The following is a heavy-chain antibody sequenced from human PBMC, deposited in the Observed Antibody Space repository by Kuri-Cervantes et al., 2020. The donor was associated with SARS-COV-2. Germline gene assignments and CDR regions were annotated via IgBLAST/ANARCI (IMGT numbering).Heavy chain of an antibody. CDR1: GISVSTNEVG. CDR2: IYWDDDK. CDR3: AHRSVAVAGTWAFDI. Sequence: SGPTLVKPTQTLTLTCTLSGISVSTNEVGVGWIRQPPGKALEWLALIYWDDDKRYSPSLKSRLTITKDTSKNQVVLTMTNMDPVDTATYYCAHRSVAVAGTWAFDIWGQGTMVTVSS. J-gene: IGHJ3*02. V-gene: IGHV2-5*02. D-gene: IGHD6-19*01.